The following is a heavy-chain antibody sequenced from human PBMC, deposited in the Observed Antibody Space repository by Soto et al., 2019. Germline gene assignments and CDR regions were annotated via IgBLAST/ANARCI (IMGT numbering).Heavy chain of an antibody. J-gene: IGHJ1*01. CDR1: VGSISSGGYS. CDR3: ASSASGSYYGGYFQH. V-gene: IGHV4-30-2*01. CDR2: IYHSGST. Sequence: PSETLSLSCAFSVGSISSGGYSWSWIRQPPGKGLEWIGYIYHSGSTYYNPSLKSRVTISVDRSKNQFSLKLSSVTAADTAVYYCASSASGSYYGGYFQHWGQGTMVTVSS. D-gene: IGHD1-26*01.